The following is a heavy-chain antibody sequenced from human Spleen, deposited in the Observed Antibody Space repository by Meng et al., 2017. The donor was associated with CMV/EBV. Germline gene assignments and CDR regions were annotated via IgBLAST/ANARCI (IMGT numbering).Heavy chain of an antibody. CDR2: INWDGART. D-gene: IGHD3-22*01. CDR3: ARDWGSSGYNFDGWYFDL. Sequence: FTFDDYGMNWVRQAPGKGLEWVSGINWDGARTGYVDSVKGRFTISRDNARNSLYLQMNSLRAEDTAVYYCARDWGSSGYNFDGWYFDLWGRGTLVTVSS. CDR1: FTFDDYG. J-gene: IGHJ2*01. V-gene: IGHV3-20*03.